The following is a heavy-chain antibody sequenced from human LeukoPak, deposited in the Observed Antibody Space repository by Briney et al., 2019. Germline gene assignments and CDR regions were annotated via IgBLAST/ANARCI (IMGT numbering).Heavy chain of an antibody. CDR2: ISDSGGAT. D-gene: IGHD4-17*01. CDR1: GFSFRNYA. Sequence: GGSLRLSCAASGFSFRNYAMSWVRQAPGKGLEWVSSISDSGGATYYADSVKGWFTISRDNSRNTLYLQLNSLGADDTAVYYCAKIAPWGAVTTTDGFDYWGQGTLVTVSS. V-gene: IGHV3-23*01. CDR3: AKIAPWGAVTTTDGFDY. J-gene: IGHJ4*02.